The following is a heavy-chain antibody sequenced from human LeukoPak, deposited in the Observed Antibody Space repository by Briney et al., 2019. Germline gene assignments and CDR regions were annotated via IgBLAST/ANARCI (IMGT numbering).Heavy chain of an antibody. CDR2: INSDGGST. CDR1: GFTFSSYW. J-gene: IGHJ4*02. D-gene: IGHD3-22*01. Sequence: GGSLRLSCAASGFTFSSYWMHWVRQAPGKGLVWVSRINSDGGSTSYADSVKGRFSISRDNAKNTLYLQMNSLRAEDTAVYYCARDHHHRMIVVVHDYWGQGTLVTVSS. V-gene: IGHV3-74*01. CDR3: ARDHHHRMIVVVHDY.